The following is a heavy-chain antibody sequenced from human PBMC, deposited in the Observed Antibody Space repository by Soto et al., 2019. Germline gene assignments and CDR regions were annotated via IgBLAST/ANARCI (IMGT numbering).Heavy chain of an antibody. CDR2: IYYSGST. D-gene: IGHD3-16*01. CDR1: GGSISSYY. Sequence: SETLSLTCTVSGGSISSYYWSWIRQPPGKGLEWIGYIYYSGSTNYNPSLKSRVTISVDTSKNQFSLKLSSVTAADTAVYYCARGNGLALSSVWGMHVWGQGTSGTVSS. CDR3: ARGNGLALSSVWGMHV. V-gene: IGHV4-59*12. J-gene: IGHJ6*02.